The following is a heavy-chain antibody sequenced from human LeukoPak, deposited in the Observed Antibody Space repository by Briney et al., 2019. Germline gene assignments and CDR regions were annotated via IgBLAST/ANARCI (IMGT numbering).Heavy chain of an antibody. J-gene: IGHJ5*02. V-gene: IGHV3-30*03. Sequence: GRSLRLSCAASGFSFRSYGMHWVRQAPGKGLEWVALISYDVSNKYYVDSVKGRFTISRGNSKNTLYLQMNSLRAEDTAVYYCATGRLSASGFDPWGQGTLVTVSS. CDR3: ATGRLSASGFDP. D-gene: IGHD1-26*01. CDR2: ISYDVSNK. CDR1: GFSFRSYG.